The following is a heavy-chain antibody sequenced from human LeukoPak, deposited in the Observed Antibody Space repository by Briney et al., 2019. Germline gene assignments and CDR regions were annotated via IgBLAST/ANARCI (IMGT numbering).Heavy chain of an antibody. CDR1: GFTFSSYE. CDR3: ARDPVLLRFDY. Sequence: AGGSLRLSCAASGFTFSSYEMNWVRQAPGKGLEWVSYISSSGSTIYYADSVRGRFTISRDNAKNSLYLQMNSLRAEDTAVYYCARDPVLLRFDYWGQVTLVTVSS. J-gene: IGHJ4*02. D-gene: IGHD2-21*02. CDR2: ISSSGSTI. V-gene: IGHV3-48*03.